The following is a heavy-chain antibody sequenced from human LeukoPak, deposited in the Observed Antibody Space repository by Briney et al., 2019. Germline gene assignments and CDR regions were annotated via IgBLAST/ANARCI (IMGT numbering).Heavy chain of an antibody. Sequence: SETVSLTCTVSGGSISNYYWSWIRQPPGKGPEWIGYIFYTGSINYNPSLRGRVTISVDTSKSQFSLRLSSVTAADTAVYYCARSYSASYDSPSGWFDPWGQGTLVTVSS. CDR2: IFYTGSI. CDR1: GGSISNYY. J-gene: IGHJ5*02. D-gene: IGHD3-22*01. V-gene: IGHV4-59*08. CDR3: ARSYSASYDSPSGWFDP.